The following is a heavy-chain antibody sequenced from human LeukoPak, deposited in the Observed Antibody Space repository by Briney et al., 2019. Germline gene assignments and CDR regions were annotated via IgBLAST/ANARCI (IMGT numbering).Heavy chain of an antibody. CDR3: AREDRDGYNFDY. CDR1: GGSISSYY. V-gene: IGHV4-59*01. CDR2: IYYSGST. D-gene: IGHD5-24*01. Sequence: PSETLSLTCTVPGGSISSYYWSWFRQPPGKGLAWIGYIYYSGSTNYNPSLKSRVTISVDTSKNQFSLKLSSVTAADTAVYYCAREDRDGYNFDYWGQGTLVTVSS. J-gene: IGHJ4*02.